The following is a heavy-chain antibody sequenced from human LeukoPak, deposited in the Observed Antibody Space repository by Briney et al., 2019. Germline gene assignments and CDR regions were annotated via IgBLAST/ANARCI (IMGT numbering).Heavy chain of an antibody. J-gene: IGHJ3*02. CDR1: GFTFSSYA. CDR2: ISYDGSNK. V-gene: IGHV3-30-3*01. CDR3: ARDRSSSWYRDAFDI. Sequence: GGSLRLSCAASGFTFSSYAMHWVRQAPGKGLEWVAVISYDGSNKYYADSVKGRFTISRDNSKNTLYLQMNSLRAEDTAVYYCARDRSSSWYRDAFDIWGQGTMVTVSS. D-gene: IGHD6-13*01.